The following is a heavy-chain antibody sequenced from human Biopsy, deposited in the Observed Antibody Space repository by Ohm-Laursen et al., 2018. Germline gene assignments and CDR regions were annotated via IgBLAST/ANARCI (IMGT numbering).Heavy chain of an antibody. Sequence: PSQTLSLTCTVSGDSVTKYYWSWIRQPPGKGLEWIGHIYYSVMTNYNPSLQSRVSISVDTSRNQVSLTLSSVTAADTAMYYCVRDSGILNYGNFKYYHYYGMDVWGQGTKVTVSS. J-gene: IGHJ6*02. V-gene: IGHV4-59*02. CDR2: IYYSVMT. D-gene: IGHD4-11*01. CDR3: VRDSGILNYGNFKYYHYYGMDV. CDR1: GDSVTKYY.